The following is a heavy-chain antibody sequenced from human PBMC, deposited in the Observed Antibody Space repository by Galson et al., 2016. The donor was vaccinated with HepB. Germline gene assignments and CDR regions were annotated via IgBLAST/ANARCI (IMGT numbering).Heavy chain of an antibody. CDR3: ARCMSVVAATGRSFDL. V-gene: IGHV1-18*01. CDR1: GYTFNNYG. Sequence: SVKVSCKASGYTFNNYGISWVRQAPGQGLEWMGWISAYNGNTNYAQKFQGRVTMTTDKSTSTADLELRSLRSDDTAVYFCARCMSVVAATGRSFDLWGQGTTVTVSS. CDR2: ISAYNGNT. J-gene: IGHJ3*01. D-gene: IGHD2-15*01.